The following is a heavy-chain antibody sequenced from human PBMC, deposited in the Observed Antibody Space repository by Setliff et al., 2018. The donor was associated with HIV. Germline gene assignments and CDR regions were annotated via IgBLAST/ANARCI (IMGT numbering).Heavy chain of an antibody. J-gene: IGHJ4*02. D-gene: IGHD6-19*01. CDR2: IYASGSP. CDR1: GGSISSVNYY. V-gene: IGHV4-61*02. Sequence: SETLSLTCNVSGGSISSVNYYWNWVRQPAGKGLEWIGRIYASGSPTYNPSLKSRVTISVDTSKNHFSLRLNSVTAADTAVYFCARAPRYYRGWYIPEYFDNWGEGTLVTAPQ. CDR3: ARAPRYYRGWYIPEYFDN.